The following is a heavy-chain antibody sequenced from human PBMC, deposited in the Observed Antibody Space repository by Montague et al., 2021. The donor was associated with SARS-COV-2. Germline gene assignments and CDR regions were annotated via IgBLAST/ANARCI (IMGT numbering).Heavy chain of an antibody. CDR3: AKDHYASGKMGFFDP. CDR2: INWNSGSV. V-gene: IGHV3-9*01. J-gene: IGHJ2*01. Sequence: SLRLSCAASGFKFYDSAMYWVRQAPGKGLEWVSGINWNSGSVDYADSVKGRFTISRDNTKNSLFLQMNSLRTEDTALYYCAKDHYASGKMGFFDPWGRGTLVTVSS. D-gene: IGHD3-16*01. CDR1: GFKFYDSA.